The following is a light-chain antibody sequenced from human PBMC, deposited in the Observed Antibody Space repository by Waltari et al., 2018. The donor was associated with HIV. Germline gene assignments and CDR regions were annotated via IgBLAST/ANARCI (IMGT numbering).Light chain of an antibody. CDR3: QVWDSTSDHAT. J-gene: IGLJ2*01. Sequence: SYVLTQPPSVSVAPGKTARISCGGNNIESSSVHWYQQKPGQAPVLVIYDDTDRPSGIPERFAASNSGNTAILTNSSVEAGDEADYYCQVWDSTSDHATFGGGIKLTV. CDR1: NIESSS. V-gene: IGLV3-21*04. CDR2: DDT.